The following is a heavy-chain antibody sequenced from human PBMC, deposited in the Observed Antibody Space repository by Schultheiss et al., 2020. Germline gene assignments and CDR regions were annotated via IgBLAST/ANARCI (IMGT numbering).Heavy chain of an antibody. Sequence: ASVKVSCKASGYTFTSYYMHWVRQAPGQGLEWMGIINPSGGSTSYAQKFQGRVTMTTDTSTSTAYMELRSLRSDDTAVYYCARERIMITFGGVIVTDAFDIWGKGTRVIV. CDR1: GYTFTSYY. J-gene: IGHJ3*02. CDR2: INPSGGST. V-gene: IGHV1-46*01. CDR3: ARERIMITFGGVIVTDAFDI. D-gene: IGHD3-16*02.